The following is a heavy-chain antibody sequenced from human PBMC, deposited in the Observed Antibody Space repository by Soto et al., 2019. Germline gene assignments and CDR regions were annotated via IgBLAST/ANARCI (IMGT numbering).Heavy chain of an antibody. Sequence: ESGGGVVQPGRSLRLSCAASGFTFSSYGMHWVRQAPGKGLEWVAVISYDGSNKYYADSVKGRFTISRDNSKNTLYLQMNSLRAEETAVYYCAKGYSSSWYYFDYWGQGTLVTVSS. CDR1: GFTFSSYG. V-gene: IGHV3-30*18. CDR2: ISYDGSNK. J-gene: IGHJ4*02. CDR3: AKGYSSSWYYFDY. D-gene: IGHD6-13*01.